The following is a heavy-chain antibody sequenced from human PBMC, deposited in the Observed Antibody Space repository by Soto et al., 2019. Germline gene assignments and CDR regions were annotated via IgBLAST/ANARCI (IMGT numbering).Heavy chain of an antibody. Sequence: GGSLRLSCAASGFTFSDYYISWIRQAPGKGLEWVSYISSSGSTIYYADSVKGRFTISRDNAKNSLYVQMNGLRAEDTAVYYCARAKWDIVLMVDATNLLDPWGQGTLVTVSA. CDR2: ISSSGSTI. J-gene: IGHJ5*02. CDR3: ARAKWDIVLMVDATNLLDP. D-gene: IGHD2-8*01. CDR1: GFTFSDYY. V-gene: IGHV3-11*04.